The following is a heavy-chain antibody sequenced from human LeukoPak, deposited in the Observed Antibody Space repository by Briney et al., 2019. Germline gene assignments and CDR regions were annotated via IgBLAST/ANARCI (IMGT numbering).Heavy chain of an antibody. Sequence: GGSLRLSCAASGFTFNTYSMNWVRQAPGKGLEWVSSISSHSRDIYYADSVKGRFTISRDNAKNSLHLQMNSLRAEDTAVYYCARDDRDIWAFRFDYWGHGILVTVSS. J-gene: IGHJ4*01. D-gene: IGHD3-16*02. CDR3: ARDDRDIWAFRFDY. CDR1: GFTFNTYS. CDR2: ISSHSRDI. V-gene: IGHV3-21*01.